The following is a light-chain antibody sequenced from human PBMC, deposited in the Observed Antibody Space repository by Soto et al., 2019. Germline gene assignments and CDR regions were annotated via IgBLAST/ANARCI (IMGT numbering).Light chain of an antibody. V-gene: IGKV3-11*01. J-gene: IGKJ2*01. CDR3: QQRTNWPLYT. Sequence: EIVLTQSPATLSLSPGETATLSCRASQSVGSSLAWYQQKPGQGPSLLIHDISNRATGVPARFSGSGSGTEFTLTISSLEPEDYAVYYCQQRTNWPLYTFGQGTKLETK. CDR2: DIS. CDR1: QSVGSS.